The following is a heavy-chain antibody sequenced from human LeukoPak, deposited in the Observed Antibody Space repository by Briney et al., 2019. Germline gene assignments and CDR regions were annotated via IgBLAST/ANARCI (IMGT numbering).Heavy chain of an antibody. CDR3: ARDWGIADF. CDR2: INHSGST. D-gene: IGHD6-13*01. Sequence: SETLSLTCTVSGGSISGTSYYWGWIRQPPGKGLEWIGEINHSGSTNYNPSLKSRVTISVDTSKNQFSLKLSSVTAADTAVYYCARDWGIADFWGQGTLVTVSS. V-gene: IGHV4-39*07. J-gene: IGHJ4*02. CDR1: GGSISGTSYY.